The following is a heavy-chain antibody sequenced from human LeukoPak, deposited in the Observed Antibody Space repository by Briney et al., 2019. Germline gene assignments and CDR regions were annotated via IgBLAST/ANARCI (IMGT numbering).Heavy chain of an antibody. Sequence: GGSLRLSCAASAFTFSSYAMSWVRQAPGKGLEWVSVISSSGSTIYYADSVKGRFTISRDNAKNSLYLQMNSLRAEDTAVYYCARDSGYYYFDYWGQGTLVTVSS. V-gene: IGHV3-48*04. D-gene: IGHD3-22*01. CDR1: AFTFSSYA. J-gene: IGHJ4*02. CDR3: ARDSGYYYFDY. CDR2: ISSSGSTI.